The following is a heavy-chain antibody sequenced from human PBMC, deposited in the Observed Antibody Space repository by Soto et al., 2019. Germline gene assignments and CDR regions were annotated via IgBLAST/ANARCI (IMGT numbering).Heavy chain of an antibody. V-gene: IGHV4-34*01. Sequence: SETLSLTCAVYGGSFSGYYWSWIRQPPGKGLEWIGEINHIGGTNYDPSLNSRVTISLNTSKNQFTLRLSSVTAADTVVYYGAGGIWDLRSDPWGQGTLVTVSS. CDR3: AGGIWDLRSDP. J-gene: IGHJ5*02. D-gene: IGHD1-26*01. CDR1: GGSFSGYY. CDR2: INHIGGT.